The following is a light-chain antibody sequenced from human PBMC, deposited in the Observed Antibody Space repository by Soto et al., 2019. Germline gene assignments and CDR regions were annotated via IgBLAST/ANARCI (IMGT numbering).Light chain of an antibody. J-gene: IGKJ1*01. V-gene: IGKV1-5*03. CDR2: EAS. CDR3: QQYYSKSGT. CDR1: QNINTW. Sequence: DIQMTQSPSTLSASVGDRVTITCRASQNINTWLVWYQQKPGKAPNLLIYEASSLESGVPPRFSGNRSGTEFTLIISRLQPDDFATYYWQQYYSKSGTFGQGTKVEIK.